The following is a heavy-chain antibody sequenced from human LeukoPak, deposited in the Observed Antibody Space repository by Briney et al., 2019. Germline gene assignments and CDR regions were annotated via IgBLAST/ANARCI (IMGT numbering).Heavy chain of an antibody. V-gene: IGHV1-8*01. CDR3: ARDGSGTYWAYYNWFDP. Sequence: ASVKVSCKASGYTFTSYDINWVRQATGQGLEWMGWMNPNSGNAGYAQKFQGRVTMTRNTSISTAYMELSNLGPEDTAVYYCARDGSGTYWAYYNWFDPWGQGTLVTVSS. D-gene: IGHD3-10*01. CDR1: GYTFTSYD. CDR2: MNPNSGNA. J-gene: IGHJ5*02.